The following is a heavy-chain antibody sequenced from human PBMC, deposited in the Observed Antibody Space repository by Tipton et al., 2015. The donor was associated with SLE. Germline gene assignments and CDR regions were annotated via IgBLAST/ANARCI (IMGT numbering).Heavy chain of an antibody. Sequence: QLVQSGAEVKKPGASVRVSCKASGYTFTSYYMHWVRQAPGQGLEWMGIINPSGGSTSYAQKFQGRVTMTRDTSTSTVYMELSSLRSDDTAVYYCARENTVKDSSGWYGDFQHWGQGTLVTVSS. CDR2: INPSGGST. D-gene: IGHD6-19*01. J-gene: IGHJ1*01. V-gene: IGHV1-46*01. CDR3: ARENTVKDSSGWYGDFQH. CDR1: GYTFTSYY.